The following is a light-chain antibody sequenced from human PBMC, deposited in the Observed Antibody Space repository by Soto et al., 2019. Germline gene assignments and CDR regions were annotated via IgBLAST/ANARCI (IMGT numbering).Light chain of an antibody. V-gene: IGKV1-5*03. J-gene: IGKJ5*01. Sequence: DIQMTQSPSTLSASVGDIVTITCRASQSISNWLAWYQQKPGNAPKLLIYQASSLESGVPSRFSGSASGTEFTLTISSLQPDDFATYFCQQYGSYSAITFGQGTRLEI. CDR1: QSISNW. CDR2: QAS. CDR3: QQYGSYSAIT.